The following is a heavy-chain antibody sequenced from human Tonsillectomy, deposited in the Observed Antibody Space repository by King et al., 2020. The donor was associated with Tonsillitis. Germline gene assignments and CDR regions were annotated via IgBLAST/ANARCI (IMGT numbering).Heavy chain of an antibody. Sequence: VQLQQWGAGRLKSSGTLSLTCAVYGGSFSATYWSWIRQPPGKGLEWIGEINHNGSTNYNPSVKSRVTISADTSKNQFSLRVNSVTAADTAVYYCASSLYYNVASDYQGRYYMDVWGEGTTVTVSS. CDR2: INHNGST. V-gene: IGHV4-34*01. CDR3: ASSLYYNVASDYQGRYYMDV. D-gene: IGHD3-22*01. CDR1: GGSFSATY. J-gene: IGHJ6*03.